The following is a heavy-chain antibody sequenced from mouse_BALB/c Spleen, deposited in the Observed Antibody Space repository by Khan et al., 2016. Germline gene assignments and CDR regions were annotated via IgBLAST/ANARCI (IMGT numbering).Heavy chain of an antibody. CDR3: ARARYDEAMDY. J-gene: IGHJ4*01. CDR2: ISYSGST. D-gene: IGHD2-14*01. V-gene: IGHV3-2*02. Sequence: VQLQQSGPGLVKPSQSLSLTCTVTGYSITSDYAWNWIRQFPGNKLEWMGYISYSGSTSYNPSLKSRISITRDTSKNQFFLQLNSVTTEDTATYYCARARYDEAMDYWGQGTSVTVSS. CDR1: GYSITSDYA.